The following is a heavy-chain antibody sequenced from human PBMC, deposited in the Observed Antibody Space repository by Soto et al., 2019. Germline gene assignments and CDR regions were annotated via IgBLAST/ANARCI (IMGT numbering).Heavy chain of an antibody. Sequence: SETLSLTCTVSGGSISSGDYYWSWIRQPPGKGLEWIGYIYYSGSTYYNPSLKSRVTISVDTSKNQFSLKLSSVTAADTAVYYCARDPVAAAGPFDYWGQGTLVTVSS. CDR1: GGSISSGDYY. D-gene: IGHD6-13*01. CDR2: IYYSGST. CDR3: ARDPVAAAGPFDY. J-gene: IGHJ4*02. V-gene: IGHV4-30-4*01.